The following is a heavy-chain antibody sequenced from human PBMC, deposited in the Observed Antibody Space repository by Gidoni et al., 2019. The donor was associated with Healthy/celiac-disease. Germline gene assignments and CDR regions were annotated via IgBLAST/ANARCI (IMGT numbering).Heavy chain of an antibody. J-gene: IGHJ5*02. D-gene: IGHD4-17*01. V-gene: IGHV1-46*01. CDR3: ARSDDYGDWFYWFDP. CDR1: GYTFTSYY. Sequence: QVQLVQSGAEVKKPGASVKVSCKASGYTFTSYYMHWERQAPGQGLEWMGIINPSGGSTSYAQKFQGRVTMTRDTSTSTVYMELSSLRSEDTAVYYCARSDDYGDWFYWFDPWGQGTLVTVSS. CDR2: INPSGGST.